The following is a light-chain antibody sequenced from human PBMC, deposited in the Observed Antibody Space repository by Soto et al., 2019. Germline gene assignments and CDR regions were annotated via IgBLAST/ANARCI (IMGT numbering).Light chain of an antibody. V-gene: IGLV2-14*03. CDR2: DVS. CDR1: SSDVGGYNY. Sequence: QSALTQPASVSGSPGHSITISCTGTSSDVGGYNYVSWYQQHPGKVPKLMIYDVSNRPSGVSYRFSGSKSGNTASLTISGLQADDEADYSCSSYTSSSTRVFGTGTKVTVL. J-gene: IGLJ1*01. CDR3: SSYTSSSTRV.